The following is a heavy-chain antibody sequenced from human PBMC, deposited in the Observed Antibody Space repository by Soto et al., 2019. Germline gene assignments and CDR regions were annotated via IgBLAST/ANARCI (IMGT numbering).Heavy chain of an antibody. D-gene: IGHD6-13*01. CDR3: AKDIGIAARGYYYYGMDV. CDR1: GFTFDDYA. V-gene: IGHV3-9*01. CDR2: ISWNSGSI. J-gene: IGHJ6*02. Sequence: PGGSLRLSCAASGFTFDDYAMHWVRQAPGKGLEWVSGISWNSGSIGYADSVKGRFTISRDNAKNSLYLQMNSLRAEDTALYYCAKDIGIAARGYYYYGMDVWGQGTTVTVSS.